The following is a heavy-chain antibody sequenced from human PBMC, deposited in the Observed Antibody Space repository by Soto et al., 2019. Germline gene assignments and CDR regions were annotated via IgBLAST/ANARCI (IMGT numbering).Heavy chain of an antibody. CDR1: GFTFSNSA. CDR2: IGGSGVNT. Sequence: GGSLRLSCVASGFTFSNSAMSWVRQAPGKGLEWVSAIGGSGVNTYYADSVKGRFTISRDNSKNTLYLQMNSLRAEDTAVYYCALLSPHCGGDCSQSWGQGTLVTVSS. J-gene: IGHJ4*02. D-gene: IGHD2-21*02. V-gene: IGHV3-23*01. CDR3: ALLSPHCGGDCSQS.